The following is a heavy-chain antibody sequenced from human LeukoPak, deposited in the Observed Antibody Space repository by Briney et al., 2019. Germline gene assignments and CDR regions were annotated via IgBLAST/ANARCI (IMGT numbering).Heavy chain of an antibody. J-gene: IGHJ4*02. CDR2: IGTRGDT. V-gene: IGHV3-13*01. CDR1: GLTLSRYD. CDR3: VRQQTPHGNFDY. D-gene: IGHD1-26*01. Sequence: GGSLRLSCAASGLTLSRYDMHWVRQATGEGLEWVSAIGTRGDTYYAGSVKGRFTMSRENAKNSLYLQMNSLSAGDTAVYYCVRQQTPHGNFDYWGQGTLVTVSS.